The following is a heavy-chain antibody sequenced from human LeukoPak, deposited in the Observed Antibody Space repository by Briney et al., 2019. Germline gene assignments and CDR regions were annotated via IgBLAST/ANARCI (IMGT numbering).Heavy chain of an antibody. CDR2: ISSSSSYT. J-gene: IGHJ4*02. CDR1: GGSFSSYY. V-gene: IGHV3-11*05. CDR3: ARVGPYSSSWYYFDY. Sequence: LSLTCTVSGGSFSSYYWNWIRQAPGKGLEWVSYISSSSSYTNYADSVKGRFTISRDNAKNSLYLQMNSLRAEDTAVYYCARVGPYSSSWYYFDYWGQGTLVTVSA. D-gene: IGHD6-13*01.